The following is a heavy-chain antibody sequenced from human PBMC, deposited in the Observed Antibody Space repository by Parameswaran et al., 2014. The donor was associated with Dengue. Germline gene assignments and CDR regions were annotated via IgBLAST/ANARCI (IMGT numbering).Heavy chain of an antibody. CDR3: ARDDGGIHDF. V-gene: IGHV1-18*01. J-gene: IGHJ4*02. D-gene: IGHD4-23*01. Sequence: SWVRQAPGQGLEWMGWISAYNGKTNYAQNLQGRFTMTTDTSTSRAYMELRNLKSDDTAVYYCARDDGGIHDFWGQGTLVTVSS. CDR2: ISAYNGKT.